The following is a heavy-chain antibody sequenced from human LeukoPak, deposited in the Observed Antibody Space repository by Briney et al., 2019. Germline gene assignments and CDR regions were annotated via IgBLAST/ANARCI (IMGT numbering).Heavy chain of an antibody. Sequence: ASVKVSWKASGYTFTSYDINWVRQATGQGLEWMGWMNPNSGNTGYAQKFQGRVTMTRNTSISTAYMELSSLRSEDTAVYYCARGGGSGKNYYYYYYMDVWGKGTTVTVSS. V-gene: IGHV1-8*01. CDR1: GYTFTSYD. CDR3: ARGGGSGKNYYYYYYMDV. D-gene: IGHD1-14*01. CDR2: MNPNSGNT. J-gene: IGHJ6*03.